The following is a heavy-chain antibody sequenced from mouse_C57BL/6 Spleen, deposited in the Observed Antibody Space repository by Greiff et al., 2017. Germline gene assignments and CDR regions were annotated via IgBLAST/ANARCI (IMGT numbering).Heavy chain of an antibody. V-gene: IGHV1-42*01. Sequence: VQLKQSGPELVKPGASVKISCKASGYSFTGYYMNWVKQSPEKSLEWIGEINPSTGGTTYNQKFKAKATLTVDKSSSTAYMQLKSLTSEDSAVYYCANNYGSSPFAYWGQGTLVTVSA. CDR1: GYSFTGYY. CDR2: INPSTGGT. J-gene: IGHJ3*01. CDR3: ANNYGSSPFAY. D-gene: IGHD1-1*01.